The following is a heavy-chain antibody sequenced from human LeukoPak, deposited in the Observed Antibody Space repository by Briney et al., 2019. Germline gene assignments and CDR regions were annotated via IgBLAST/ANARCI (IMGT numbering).Heavy chain of an antibody. V-gene: IGHV3-30-3*01. CDR2: ISYDGSNK. J-gene: IGHJ4*02. Sequence: PGGSLRLSCAASGFTFSSYAMHWVRQAPGKGLEWVAVISYDGSNKHYADSVKGRFTISGDNSKNTLYLQMNSLRAEDTAVYYCASDEYSSSSSIDYWGQGTLVTVSS. CDR1: GFTFSSYA. D-gene: IGHD6-6*01. CDR3: ASDEYSSSSSIDY.